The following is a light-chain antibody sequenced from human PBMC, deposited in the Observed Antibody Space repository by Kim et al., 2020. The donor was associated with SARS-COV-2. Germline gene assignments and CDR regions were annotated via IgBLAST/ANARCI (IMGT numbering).Light chain of an antibody. CDR1: ENIKAY. J-gene: IGKJ2*01. CDR2: QAS. CDR3: QHFNSYSGT. V-gene: IGKV1-5*03. Sequence: SASVGDTVTITCRASENIKAYLSWFQVKPGKAPKLLIYQASDVETGVPSRFTGSGSGTDFTLTISSLQPDDFATYYCQHFNSYSGTFGQGTKLEI.